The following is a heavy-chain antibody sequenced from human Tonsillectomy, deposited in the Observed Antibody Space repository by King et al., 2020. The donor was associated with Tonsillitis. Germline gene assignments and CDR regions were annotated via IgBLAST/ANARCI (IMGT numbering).Heavy chain of an antibody. CDR2: IFHTGST. V-gene: IGHV4-38-2*02. D-gene: IGHD3-10*01. Sequence: VQLQESGPGLVKPSETLSLTCTVSGYSISSGYFWGWIRQSPGKGLEWIGSIFHTGSTYYNPSLKSRVTISVDTSKNQFSLRLSSLTAADTAVYYCASLHHLQWFGDSQNGYYFDYWGQGTLVTVSS. CDR1: GYSISSGYF. CDR3: ASLHHLQWFGDSQNGYYFDY. J-gene: IGHJ4*02.